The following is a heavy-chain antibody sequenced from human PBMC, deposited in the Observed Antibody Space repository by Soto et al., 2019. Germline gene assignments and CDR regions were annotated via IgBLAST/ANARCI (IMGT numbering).Heavy chain of an antibody. CDR1: GGSISSGGYS. CDR2: IYHSGST. Sequence: QLQLQESGSGLVKPSQTLSLTCAVSGGSISSGGYSWNWIRQPPGKGLEWIGNIYHSGSTYYNPSLKSRVPISVDRSKNQFSLKLSSVTAADTAVYYCASEYYYGSGTDFWGQGTLVTVSS. V-gene: IGHV4-30-2*01. D-gene: IGHD3-10*01. CDR3: ASEYYYGSGTDF. J-gene: IGHJ4*02.